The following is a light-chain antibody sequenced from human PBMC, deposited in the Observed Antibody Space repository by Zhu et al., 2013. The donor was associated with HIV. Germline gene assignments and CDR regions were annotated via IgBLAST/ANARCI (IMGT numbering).Light chain of an antibody. V-gene: IGLV2-11*01. J-gene: IGLJ3*02. CDR3: CSYAGSYTEV. Sequence: QSALTQPASVSGSPGQSITISCTGSSNDVGGYNYVSWYQQHPGKAPKLMIYDVTKRPSGVPDRFSASKSGNTASLTISGLQAEDEADYYCCSYAGSYTEVFGGGTKLTVL. CDR1: SNDVGGYNY. CDR2: DVT.